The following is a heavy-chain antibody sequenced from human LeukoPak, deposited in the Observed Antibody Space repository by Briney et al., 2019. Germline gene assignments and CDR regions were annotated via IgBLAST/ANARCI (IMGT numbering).Heavy chain of an antibody. Sequence: SETLSLTCTVSGGSISSNYWSWIRQPPGKGLEWIGYIYYSGITNYNPSLKSRVTISVDTSKNQFSLKLGSVTAADTAVYYCARDRSSSGLGYYFDYWGQGTLVTVSS. V-gene: IGHV4-59*01. CDR1: GGSISSNY. CDR3: ARDRSSSGLGYYFDY. J-gene: IGHJ4*02. D-gene: IGHD6-6*01. CDR2: IYYSGIT.